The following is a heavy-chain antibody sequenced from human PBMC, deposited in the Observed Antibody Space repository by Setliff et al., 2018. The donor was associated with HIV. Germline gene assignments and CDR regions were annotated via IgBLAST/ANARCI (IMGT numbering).Heavy chain of an antibody. CDR2: IYHSGST. CDR3: ARENYDILTGYYMSHGTFDY. D-gene: IGHD3-9*01. CDR1: GYSISSGYY. V-gene: IGHV4-38-2*02. Sequence: LPETLSLTCTVSGYSISSGYYWGWIRQPPGKGLEWIGSIYHSGSTYYNPSLKSRVTISVDTSKNQFSLKLSSVTAADTAVYYCARENYDILTGYYMSHGTFDYWGQGTLVTVSS. J-gene: IGHJ4*02.